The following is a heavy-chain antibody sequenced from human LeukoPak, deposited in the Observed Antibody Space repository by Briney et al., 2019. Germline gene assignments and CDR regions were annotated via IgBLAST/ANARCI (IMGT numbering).Heavy chain of an antibody. CDR1: GFTFRSYA. CDR3: AKGAASVEMAIADY. J-gene: IGHJ4*02. CDR2: ISGSGGST. D-gene: IGHD5-24*01. Sequence: PGGSLRLSCAASGFTFRSYAMSWVRQAPGKGLEWVSAISGSGGSTYYADSVKGRFTISRDNSKNTLYLQMNSLRAEDTAVYYCAKGAASVEMAIADYWGQGTLVTVSS. V-gene: IGHV3-23*01.